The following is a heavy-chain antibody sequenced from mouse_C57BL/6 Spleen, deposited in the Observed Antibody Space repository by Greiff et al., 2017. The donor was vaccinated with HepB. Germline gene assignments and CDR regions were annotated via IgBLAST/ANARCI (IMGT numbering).Heavy chain of an antibody. CDR2: ISDGGSYT. Sequence: EVQLMESGGGLVKPGGSLKLSCAASGFTFSSYAMSWVRQTPEKRLEWVATISDGGSYTYYPDNVKGRFTISRDNAKNNLYLQMSHLKSEDTAMYYCARDGYYWYFEDWGTGTTVTVSS. V-gene: IGHV5-4*01. J-gene: IGHJ1*03. D-gene: IGHD2-2*01. CDR3: ARDGYYWYFED. CDR1: GFTFSSYA.